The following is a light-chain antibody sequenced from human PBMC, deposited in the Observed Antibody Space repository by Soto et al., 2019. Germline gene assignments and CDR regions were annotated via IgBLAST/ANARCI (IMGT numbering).Light chain of an antibody. Sequence: QSALTQPASVSASPGQSITISCTGTSSDVGGYNYVSWYQQHPGKAPKVMIYEVNNRPSGVSSRFSGSKSGNTASLTISGLQAEDEADYYCSSYTSSSTPYVFGTGTKVTVL. CDR3: SSYTSSSTPYV. CDR1: SSDVGGYNY. CDR2: EVN. V-gene: IGLV2-14*01. J-gene: IGLJ1*01.